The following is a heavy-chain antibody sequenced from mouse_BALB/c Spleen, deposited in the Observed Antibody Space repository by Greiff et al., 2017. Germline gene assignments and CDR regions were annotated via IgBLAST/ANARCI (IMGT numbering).Heavy chain of an antibody. V-gene: IGHV1-9*01. CDR3: ARYRYDRYFDG. J-gene: IGHJ1*01. CDR2: ILPGSGST. Sequence: QVQLQQSGAELMKPGASVKISCKATGYTFSSYWIEWVKQRPGHGLEWIGEILPGSGSTNYNEKFKGKATFTADTSSNTAYMQLSSLTSEDSAVYYRARYRYDRYFDGWGAGTTVTVSS. D-gene: IGHD2-14*01. CDR1: GYTFSSYW.